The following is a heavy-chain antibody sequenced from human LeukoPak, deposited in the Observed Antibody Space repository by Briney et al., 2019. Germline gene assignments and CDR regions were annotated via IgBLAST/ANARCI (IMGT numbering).Heavy chain of an antibody. D-gene: IGHD2-2*01. J-gene: IGHJ4*02. CDR1: GLTFSDAW. V-gene: IGHV3-15*01. Sequence: GGSLRLSCVLSGLTFSDAWMSWVRQAPGKGLEWVGRIKSKTDGGTTDYAAPVKGRFTISRDDSKNTLYLQMNSLKTEDTAVYYCTTDQVVVLDYWGQGTLVTVSS. CDR3: TTDQVVVLDY. CDR2: IKSKTDGGTT.